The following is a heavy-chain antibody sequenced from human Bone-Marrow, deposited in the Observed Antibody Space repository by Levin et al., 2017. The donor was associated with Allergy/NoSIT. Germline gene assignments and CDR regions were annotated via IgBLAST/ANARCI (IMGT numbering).Heavy chain of an antibody. Sequence: GGSLRLSCAASGITFSSYSMNWVRQAPGRGLEWVSYISRSSSTISYADSVKGRFTISRDNAKNSLYLQMNSLRDEDTAVYYCARPDCSGTSCYYFFDSWGQGTLVTVSS. CDR2: ISRSSSTI. CDR1: GITFSSYS. D-gene: IGHD2-2*01. V-gene: IGHV3-48*02. CDR3: ARPDCSGTSCYYFFDS. J-gene: IGHJ4*02.